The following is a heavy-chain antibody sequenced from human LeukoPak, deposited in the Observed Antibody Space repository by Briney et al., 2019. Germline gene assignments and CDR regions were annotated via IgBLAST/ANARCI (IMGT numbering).Heavy chain of an antibody. CDR1: GFTFSTYS. D-gene: IGHD2-8*02. Sequence: GGSLRLSCAVSGFTFSTYSMNWVRQAPGKGLEWVSYISNSGSTMYYADSVKGRFTISRDNARNSLYLQMNSLRPEDTAIYYCAREGVSTVTSILVVISFDYWGQGALVTVSS. CDR2: ISNSGSTM. V-gene: IGHV3-48*04. CDR3: AREGVSTVTSILVVISFDY. J-gene: IGHJ4*02.